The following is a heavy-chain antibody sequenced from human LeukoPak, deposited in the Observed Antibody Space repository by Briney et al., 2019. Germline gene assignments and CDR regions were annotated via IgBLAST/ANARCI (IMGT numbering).Heavy chain of an antibody. Sequence: SETLSLTCTVSGASISSSSYYWGWIRQPPGKGLEWIGYIYYSGSTNYNPSLKSRVTISVDTSKNQFSLRLSSVTAADTAVYYCARQTGSGLFILPGGQGTLVTVSS. CDR3: ARQTGSGLFILP. CDR2: IYYSGST. J-gene: IGHJ4*02. D-gene: IGHD3/OR15-3a*01. V-gene: IGHV4-61*05. CDR1: GASISSSSYY.